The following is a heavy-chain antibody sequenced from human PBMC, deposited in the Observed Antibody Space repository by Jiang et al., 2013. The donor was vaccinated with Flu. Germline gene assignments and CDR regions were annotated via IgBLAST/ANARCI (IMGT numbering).Heavy chain of an antibody. CDR2: IYYSGST. Sequence: PGLVKPSQTLSLTCTVSGGSISSGGYYWSWIRQHQGRAWSGLGYIYYSGSTYYNPSLKSRVTISVDTSKNQFSLKLSSVTAADTAVYYCARVAARNFDYWGQGTLVTVSS. D-gene: IGHD6-6*01. J-gene: IGHJ4*02. CDR3: ARVAARNFDY. V-gene: IGHV4-31*03. CDR1: GGSISSGGYY.